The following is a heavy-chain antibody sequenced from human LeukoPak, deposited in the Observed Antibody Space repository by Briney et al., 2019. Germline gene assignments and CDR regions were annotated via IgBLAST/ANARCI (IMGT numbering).Heavy chain of an antibody. CDR1: GASISSGYW. J-gene: IGHJ4*02. Sequence: SETLSLTCAVSGASISSGYWWSWVRQPPGKGLEWIGEISHSGSTNYNPSLKSRVTISLDRSKNNFSLILRSVTAADTAVYYCARVPYGSGSYPRPYYFDYWGQGTLVTVSS. CDR3: ARVPYGSGSYPRPYYFDY. D-gene: IGHD3-10*01. V-gene: IGHV4-4*02. CDR2: ISHSGST.